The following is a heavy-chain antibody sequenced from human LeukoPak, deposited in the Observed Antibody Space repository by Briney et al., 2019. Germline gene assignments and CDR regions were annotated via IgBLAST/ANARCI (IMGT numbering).Heavy chain of an antibody. Sequence: GGSLRLSCAASGFTFSSYSMNWVRQAPGKGLEWVATIKEDGSEKYYVDSVKGRFTISRDNAKNSLYLQMNSLRAEDTAVYYCARDPYNGYYGDDYYYYMDVWGKGTTVTISS. J-gene: IGHJ6*03. CDR1: GFTFSSYS. CDR2: IKEDGSEK. D-gene: IGHD4-17*01. CDR3: ARDPYNGYYGDDYYYYMDV. V-gene: IGHV3-7*01.